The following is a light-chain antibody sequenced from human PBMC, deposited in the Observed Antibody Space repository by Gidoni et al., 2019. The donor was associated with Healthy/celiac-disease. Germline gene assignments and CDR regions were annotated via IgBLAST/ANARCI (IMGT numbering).Light chain of an antibody. CDR3: CSYAGSYTLV. V-gene: IGLV2-11*01. CDR2: DVR. CDR1: SSDVGGSQY. Sequence: QSALTQPRSVSGPPGPSVTISCTGTSSDVGGSQYVSWDQQHPGKAPKLMIYDVRKRPSGVPDRISGSKSDNTASLTSSGLQAEDEADYYCCSYAGSYTLVFGGGTKLTVL. J-gene: IGLJ2*01.